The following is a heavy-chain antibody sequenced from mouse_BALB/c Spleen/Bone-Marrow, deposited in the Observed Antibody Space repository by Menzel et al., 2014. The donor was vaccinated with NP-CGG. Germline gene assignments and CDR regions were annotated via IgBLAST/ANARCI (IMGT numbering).Heavy chain of an antibody. V-gene: IGHV3-2*02. D-gene: IGHD1-1*02. CDR3: AREGVYYGGFAY. CDR2: ISYSGST. Sequence: EVQLQESGPGLVKPSQSLSLTCTVTGYSITSDYAWNWIRQFPGNKLEWMGYISYSGSTSYNPSLKSRISITRDTSKNQFFLQSNSVTTEDTATYYCAREGVYYGGFAYWGQGTLVTVSA. CDR1: GYSITSDYA. J-gene: IGHJ3*01.